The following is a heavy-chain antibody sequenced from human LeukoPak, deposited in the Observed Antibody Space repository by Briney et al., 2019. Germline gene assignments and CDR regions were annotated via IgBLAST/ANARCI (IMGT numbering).Heavy chain of an antibody. V-gene: IGHV4-4*07. Sequence: PSETLSLTCTVSGGSISSCYWSWIRQPAGKGLEWLGRIYTSGSTNYNPSLKSRVTMSVDTSKNQFSLKLSSVTAADTAVYYCARDRYDYSNYYYYYYMDVWGKGTTVTVSS. CDR3: ARDRYDYSNYYYYYYMDV. J-gene: IGHJ6*03. CDR1: GGSISSCY. CDR2: IYTSGST. D-gene: IGHD4-11*01.